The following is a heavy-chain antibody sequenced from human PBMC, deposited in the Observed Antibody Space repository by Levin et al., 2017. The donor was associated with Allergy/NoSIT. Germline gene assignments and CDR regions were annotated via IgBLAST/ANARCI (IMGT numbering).Heavy chain of an antibody. Sequence: GGSLRLSCTASGFTFGDYAMSWFRQAPGKGLEWVGFIRSKAYGGTTEYAASVKGRFTISRDDSKSIAYLQMNSLKTEDTAVYYCTSPRYCSGGSCYSGDDAFDIWGQGTMVTVSS. J-gene: IGHJ3*02. D-gene: IGHD2-15*01. CDR1: GFTFGDYA. CDR2: IRSKAYGGTT. V-gene: IGHV3-49*03. CDR3: TSPRYCSGGSCYSGDDAFDI.